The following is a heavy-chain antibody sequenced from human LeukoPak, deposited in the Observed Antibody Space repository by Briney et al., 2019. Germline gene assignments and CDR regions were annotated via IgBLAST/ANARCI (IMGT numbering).Heavy chain of an antibody. CDR1: NGSISSNY. V-gene: IGHV4-59*08. CDR2: IYYSGST. J-gene: IGHJ6*02. Sequence: PSETLSLTCIVSNGSISSNYWSWIRQPPGKGLEWIGYIYYSGSTNYNPSLKSRVTISVDTSKNQFSLKLSSVTAADTAVYYCGRRHALNFYYGMDVWGQGTTVTVSS. CDR3: GRRHALNFYYGMDV.